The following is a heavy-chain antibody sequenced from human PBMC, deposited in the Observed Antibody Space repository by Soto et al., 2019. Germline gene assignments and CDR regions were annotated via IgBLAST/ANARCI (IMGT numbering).Heavy chain of an antibody. CDR2: IYYSGST. CDR1: GGSIISSSYY. V-gene: IGHV4-39*02. J-gene: IGHJ6*02. D-gene: IGHD1-7*01. Sequence: PSETLSLTCTFSGGSIISSSYYWGWIRQPPGKGLEWIGSIYYSGSTYYNPSLKSRVTISVDTSKNQFSLKLSSVTAADTAVYYCARDTHRTGTTLGWGLLRYGMDVWGQGTTVTVSS. CDR3: ARDTHRTGTTLGWGLLRYGMDV.